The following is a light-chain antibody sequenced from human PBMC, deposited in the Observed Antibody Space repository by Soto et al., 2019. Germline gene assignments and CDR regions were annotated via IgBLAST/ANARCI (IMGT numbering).Light chain of an antibody. CDR2: EGS. J-gene: IGLJ3*02. Sequence: QSALTQPASVSGSPGQSITISCTGTSSDVGSYNLVSWYQQHPGKAPKLKIYEGSKRPSGVSNRFSGSKSGNTASLTISGLQAEYEADYYCCSYAGSSTWVFGGGTKVTVL. CDR3: CSYAGSSTWV. CDR1: SSDVGSYNL. V-gene: IGLV2-23*01.